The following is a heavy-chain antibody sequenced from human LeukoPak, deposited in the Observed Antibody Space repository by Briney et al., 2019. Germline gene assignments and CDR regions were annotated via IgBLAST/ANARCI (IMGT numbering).Heavy chain of an antibody. CDR3: ARKGPATIADY. CDR2: IHHSVGT. V-gene: IGHV4-4*02. D-gene: IGHD4-11*01. J-gene: IGHJ4*02. Sequence: PSETLSLTCAVSGGFISSGNWWGWFRQPPGKGLEWIGEIHHSVGTNYNPSLKSRVALSIDKSENPFSLDLTSVTAADTAMYYCARKGPATIADYWGRGTLVTVSS. CDR1: GGFISSGNW.